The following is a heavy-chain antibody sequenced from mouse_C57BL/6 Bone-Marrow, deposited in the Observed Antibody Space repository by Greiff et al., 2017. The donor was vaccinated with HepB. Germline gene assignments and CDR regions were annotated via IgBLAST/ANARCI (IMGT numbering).Heavy chain of an antibody. CDR2: IWWDDDK. V-gene: IGHV8-8*01. J-gene: IGHJ4*01. CDR3: ARDGSSYDYYAMDY. D-gene: IGHD1-1*01. CDR1: GFSLSTFGMG. Sequence: SGPGILQPSQTLSLTCSFSGFSLSTFGMGVGWIRQPSGKGLEWLAHIWWDDDKYYNPTLKSRLTISKDTSKNQVFLKIANVNTADTATYYCARDGSSYDYYAMDYWGQGTSVTVSS.